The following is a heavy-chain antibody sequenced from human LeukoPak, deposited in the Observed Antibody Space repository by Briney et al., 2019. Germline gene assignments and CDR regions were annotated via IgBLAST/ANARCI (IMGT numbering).Heavy chain of an antibody. J-gene: IGHJ4*02. V-gene: IGHV4-4*09. CDR1: GGSISSYY. Sequence: SETLSLTCTVSGGSISSYYWSWIRQPPGKGLEWIGYIYPRGSTYYNPSLKSRVILSLDKSASQFSLNLSSVTAADTAVYYCARFSPRAMGNYLDFWGQGTLVTVSS. CDR2: IYPRGST. CDR3: ARFSPRAMGNYLDF. D-gene: IGHD7-27*01.